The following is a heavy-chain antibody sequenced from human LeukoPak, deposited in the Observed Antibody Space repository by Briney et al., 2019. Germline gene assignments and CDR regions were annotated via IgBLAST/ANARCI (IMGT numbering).Heavy chain of an antibody. CDR2: ISSSGSTI. D-gene: IGHD3-10*02. CDR1: GFIFSSYW. V-gene: IGHV3-48*03. CDR3: AELGITMIGGV. J-gene: IGHJ6*04. Sequence: EGSLRLSCAASGFIFSSYWMHWVRHAPGKGLAWVSYISSSGSTIYYADSVKGRFTISRDNAKNSLYLQMNSLRAEDTAVYYCAELGITMIGGVWGKGTTVTISS.